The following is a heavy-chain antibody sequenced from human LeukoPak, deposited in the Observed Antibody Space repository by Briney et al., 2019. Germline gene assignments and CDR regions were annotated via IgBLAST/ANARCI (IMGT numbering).Heavy chain of an antibody. D-gene: IGHD3-3*01. J-gene: IGHJ4*02. CDR2: ISYDGSNK. Sequence: PGGSLRLSCAASGFTFSSYAMHWVRQAPGKGLEWVAVISYDGSNKYYADSVKGRFTISRDNSKNTLYLQMNSLRAEDTAVYYCARATYCDFWSGYPYPYYFDYWGQGTLVTVSS. V-gene: IGHV3-30*04. CDR3: ARATYCDFWSGYPYPYYFDY. CDR1: GFTFSSYA.